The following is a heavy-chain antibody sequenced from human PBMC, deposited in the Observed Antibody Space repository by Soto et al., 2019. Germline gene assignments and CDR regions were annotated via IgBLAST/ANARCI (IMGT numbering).Heavy chain of an antibody. CDR1: GGSFSGYY. J-gene: IGHJ3*02. CDR2: INHSGST. CDR3: ARGYCSSTSCYEVHAFDI. V-gene: IGHV4-34*01. D-gene: IGHD2-2*01. Sequence: SETLSLTCAVYGGSFSGYYWSWIRQPPGKGLEWIGEINHSGSTNYNPSLKSRVTISVDTSKNQFSLKLSSVTAADTAVYYCARGYCSSTSCYEVHAFDIWGQGTMVTVSS.